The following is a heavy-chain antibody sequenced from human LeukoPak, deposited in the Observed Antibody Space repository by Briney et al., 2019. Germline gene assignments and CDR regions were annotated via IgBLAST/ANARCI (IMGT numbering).Heavy chain of an antibody. V-gene: IGHV1-69*05. CDR3: ARDHLTAYGDDAFDI. CDR2: IIPIFGTA. CDR1: GGTFSSYA. J-gene: IGHJ3*02. D-gene: IGHD4-17*01. Sequence: AASVTVSCKASGGTFSSYAISWVRQAPGQGLEWMGGIIPIFGTANYAQKFQGRVTITTDESTSTAYMELSSLRSEDTAVYYCARDHLTAYGDDAFDIWGQRTMVTVSS.